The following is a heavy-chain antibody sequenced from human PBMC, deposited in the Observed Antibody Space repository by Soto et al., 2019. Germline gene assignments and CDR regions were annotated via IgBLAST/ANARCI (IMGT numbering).Heavy chain of an antibody. J-gene: IGHJ4*02. CDR3: ARGAADTAMVDS. CDR2: IFYSGST. Sequence: SETLSLTCTVSGGSIRSYYWTWIRQPPGKGLEWLGYIFYSGSTFYNPSPKSRVTISIHTSKSQFSLQLTSVTAADTAVYYCARGAADTAMVDSWGQGTLVTVSS. V-gene: IGHV4-59*01. CDR1: GGSIRSYY. D-gene: IGHD5-18*01.